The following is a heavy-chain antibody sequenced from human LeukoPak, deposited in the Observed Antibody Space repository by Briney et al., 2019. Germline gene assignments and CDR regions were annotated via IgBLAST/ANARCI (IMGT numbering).Heavy chain of an antibody. CDR3: AREESVVRGVSDY. Sequence: ASVKVSCKASGYTFTGYYMHWVRQAPGQGLEWMGWINPNSGGTNYAQKFQGRVTMTRDTSISTAYMELSSLRSEDTAVYYCAREESVVRGVSDYWGQGTLVTVSS. D-gene: IGHD3-10*01. CDR2: INPNSGGT. J-gene: IGHJ4*02. V-gene: IGHV1-2*02. CDR1: GYTFTGYY.